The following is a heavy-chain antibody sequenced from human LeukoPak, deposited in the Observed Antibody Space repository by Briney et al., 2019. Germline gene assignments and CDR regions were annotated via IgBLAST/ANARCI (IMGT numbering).Heavy chain of an antibody. D-gene: IGHD2-21*02. Sequence: GGSLRLSCAASGFTFSSYAMHWVRQAPGKGLEWVAVISYDGSNKYYADSVKGRFTISRDNSKNTLYLQMNSLRAEDTAVYYCARDGYCGGDCYSDYWGQGTLVTVSS. CDR3: ARDGYCGGDCYSDY. J-gene: IGHJ4*02. CDR2: ISYDGSNK. CDR1: GFTFSSYA. V-gene: IGHV3-30-3*01.